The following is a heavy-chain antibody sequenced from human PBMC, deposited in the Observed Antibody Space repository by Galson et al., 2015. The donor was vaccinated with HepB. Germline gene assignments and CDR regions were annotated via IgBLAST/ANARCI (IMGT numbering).Heavy chain of an antibody. J-gene: IGHJ4*02. CDR1: GGSISSYY. V-gene: IGHV4-59*01. CDR2: IYYSGST. CDR3: ARLHCSGGSCYGLRD. D-gene: IGHD2-15*01. Sequence: LSLTCTVSGGSISSYYWSWIRQPPGKGLEWIGYIYYSGSTNYNPSLKSRVTISVDTSKNQFSLKLSSVTAADTAVYYCARLHCSGGSCYGLRDWGQGTLVTVSS.